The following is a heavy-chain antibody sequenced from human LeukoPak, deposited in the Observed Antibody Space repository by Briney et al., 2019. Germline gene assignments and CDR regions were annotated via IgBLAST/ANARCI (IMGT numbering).Heavy chain of an antibody. CDR1: GFTFDDYA. J-gene: IGHJ4*02. V-gene: IGHV3-9*01. D-gene: IGHD3-10*01. CDR3: VKDKHYYGSGTICD. CDR2: ISWNSGSI. Sequence: GGSLRLSCAASGFTFDDYAMHWVRQAPGKGLEWVSGISWNSGSIGYADSVKGRFTISRDNAKNSLYLQMNSLRAEDTALYYCVKDKHYYGSGTICDWGQGTLVTVSS.